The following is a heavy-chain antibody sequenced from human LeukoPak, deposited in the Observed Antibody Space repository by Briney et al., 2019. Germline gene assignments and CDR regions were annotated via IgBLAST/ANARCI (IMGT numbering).Heavy chain of an antibody. CDR2: IKQDGSEK. V-gene: IGHV3-7*01. D-gene: IGHD4-11*01. J-gene: IGHJ4*02. Sequence: GGSLRLSCSASGFTFSPFSMNWVRQAPGKGLEWVANIKQDGSEKYYVDSVKDRFTISRDNVKRSLFLQMNSLRAEDTAVYYCARSPSIVTTDFDYWGQGTLVTVSS. CDR3: ARSPSIVTTDFDY. CDR1: GFTFSPFS.